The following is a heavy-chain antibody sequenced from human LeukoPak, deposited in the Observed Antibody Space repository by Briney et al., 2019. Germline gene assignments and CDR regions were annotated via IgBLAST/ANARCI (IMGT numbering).Heavy chain of an antibody. J-gene: IGHJ6*03. D-gene: IGHD1-14*01. CDR2: TYTSGST. V-gene: IGHV4-4*07. CDR3: ARDSPMRSELRAYYYYYMDV. CDR1: GGSISSYY. Sequence: PSETLSLTCTVSGGSISSYYWSWIRQPAGKGLEWIGRTYTSGSTNYNPSLKSRVTISVDTSKNQFSLKLSSVTAADTAVYYCARDSPMRSELRAYYYYYMDVWGKGTTVTVSS.